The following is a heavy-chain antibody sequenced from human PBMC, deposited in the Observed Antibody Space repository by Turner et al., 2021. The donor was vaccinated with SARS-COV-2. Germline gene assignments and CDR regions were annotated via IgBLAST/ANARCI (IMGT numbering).Heavy chain of an antibody. CDR3: ARVRTVTCITTTCLPSDAFDL. J-gene: IGHJ3*01. D-gene: IGHD3-10*01. Sequence: QLQLQESGPGLVKPSETLSLTCTVSGGSITTSSYYWGWIRQPPGKGLEWSGSIHYSESTYYNAYLESRVTISVDTSKNQFSLKLTSVTAADTAVYYCARVRTVTCITTTCLPSDAFDLWGQGTMVPVSS. V-gene: IGHV4-39*01. CDR2: IHYSEST. CDR1: GGSITTSSYY.